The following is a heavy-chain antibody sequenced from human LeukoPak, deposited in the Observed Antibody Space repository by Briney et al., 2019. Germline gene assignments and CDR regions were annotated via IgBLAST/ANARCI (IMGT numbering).Heavy chain of an antibody. J-gene: IGHJ4*02. Sequence: SETLSLTCAVYGGSFSGYYWSWIRQPPGKGLEWIGEINHSGSTNYNPSLKSRVTISVDTSKNQFSLKLSSVTAADTAVYYCARGCVAVAGFDYWGQGTLVTVSS. V-gene: IGHV4-34*01. CDR3: ARGCVAVAGFDY. D-gene: IGHD6-19*01. CDR1: GGSFSGYY. CDR2: INHSGST.